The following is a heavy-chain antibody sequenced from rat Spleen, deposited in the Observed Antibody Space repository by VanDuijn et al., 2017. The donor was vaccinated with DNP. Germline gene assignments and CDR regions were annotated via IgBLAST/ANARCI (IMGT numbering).Heavy chain of an antibody. D-gene: IGHD1-2*01. V-gene: IGHV2S12*01. CDR3: TRDDYSTSPFDY. CDR1: GFTFSYYG. J-gene: IGHJ2*01. CDR2: VSSGRGT. Sequence: VQLVESGGGLVQPGRSLKLSCLTSGFTFSYYGMNWIRQSPGKGLEWIAAVSSGRGTYYSSPLKSRLSISRDTSKSQVFLKMHSLQNEDTAIYFCTRDDYSTSPFDYWGQGVMVTVSS.